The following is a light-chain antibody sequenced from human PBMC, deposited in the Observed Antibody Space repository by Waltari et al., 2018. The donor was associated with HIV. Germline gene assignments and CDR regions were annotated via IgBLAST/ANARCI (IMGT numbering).Light chain of an antibody. CDR2: SDY. V-gene: IGLV1-40*01. CDR1: SYHLGIFYA. CDR3: QAFDSSLSRWV. J-gene: IGLJ3*02. Sequence: QSALTQPPSVSGAPGQTVTMSCTGVSYHLGIFYAVHWYQNLPGAAPKPLNSSDYKRPAVVPDRFAGSKSGASASLTITGLQAEEEADYYCQAFDSSLSRWVFGGGTKLTVL.